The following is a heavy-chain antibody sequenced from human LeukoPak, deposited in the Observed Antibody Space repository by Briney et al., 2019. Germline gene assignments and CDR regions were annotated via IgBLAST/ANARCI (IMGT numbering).Heavy chain of an antibody. CDR2: IIPIFGTA. D-gene: IGHD4-17*01. CDR3: ARDRVAYGDYLFDY. V-gene: IGHV1-69*05. Sequence: SVKVSCKASGGTFSSYAISWVRQAPGQGLEWMGGIIPIFGTANYAQKFQGRVTMTRDTSTSTVYMEPSSLRSEDTAVYYCARDRVAYGDYLFDYWGQGTLVTVSS. J-gene: IGHJ4*02. CDR1: GGTFSSYA.